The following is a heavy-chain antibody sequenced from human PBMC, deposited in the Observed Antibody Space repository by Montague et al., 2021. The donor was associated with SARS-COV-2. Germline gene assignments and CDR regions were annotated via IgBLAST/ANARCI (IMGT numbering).Heavy chain of an antibody. CDR3: VRAKGGVRRKVFDI. V-gene: IGHV4-38-2*02. J-gene: IGHJ3*02. CDR2: IYHSGTT. CDR1: GFSIGSGDY. D-gene: IGHD3-16*01. Sequence: SETLSLTCTVSGFSIGSGDYWCWLRHPPEKGLEWVGSIYHSGTTYYTPSLQRRLTMSIDTSTNQFSLRLTSVTAATTAVFFCVRAKGGVRRKVFDIWGQGTTVTVSS.